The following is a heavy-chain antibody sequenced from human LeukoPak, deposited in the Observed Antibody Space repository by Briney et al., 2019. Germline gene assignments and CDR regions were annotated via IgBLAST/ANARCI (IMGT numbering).Heavy chain of an antibody. CDR2: MNPNSGNT. CDR1: GGTFSSYA. Sequence: GASVKVSCKASGGTFSSYAISWVRQAPGQGLEWMGWMNPNSGNTGYAQKFQGRVTMTRNTSISTAYMELSSLRSEDTAVYYCARVGSGQAGEVDYWGQGTLVTVSS. J-gene: IGHJ4*02. D-gene: IGHD3-10*01. V-gene: IGHV1-8*02. CDR3: ARVGSGQAGEVDY.